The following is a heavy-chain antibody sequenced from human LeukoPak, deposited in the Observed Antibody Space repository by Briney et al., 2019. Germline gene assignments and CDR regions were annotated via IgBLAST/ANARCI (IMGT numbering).Heavy chain of an antibody. D-gene: IGHD6-13*01. CDR3: ARDLAAAGTELDY. J-gene: IGHJ4*02. CDR2: ISYDGSNK. CDR1: GFSFSDYA. V-gene: IGHV3-30*04. Sequence: TGGSLRLSCAASGFSFSDYAIHWVRQAPGKGLEWVAVISYDGSNKYYADSVKGRFTISRDNSKNTLYLQMNSLRAEDTAVYYCARDLAAAGTELDYWGQGTLVTVSS.